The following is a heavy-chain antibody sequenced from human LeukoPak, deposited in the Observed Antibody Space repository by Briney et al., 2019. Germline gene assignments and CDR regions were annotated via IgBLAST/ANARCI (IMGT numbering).Heavy chain of an antibody. CDR2: ITGNGGDT. CDR1: GLTFSSYG. V-gene: IGHV3-23*01. CDR3: AKDPNGDYLGAFDS. J-gene: IGHJ4*02. Sequence: GGTLRLSCAGSGLTFSSYGMTWVRQAPGKGLEWVAAITGNGGDTRYAHSVKGRFTISRDNSKNTLYLQMNSLRAEDTAIYYCAKDPNGDYLGAFDSWGQGTLVTVSP. D-gene: IGHD4-17*01.